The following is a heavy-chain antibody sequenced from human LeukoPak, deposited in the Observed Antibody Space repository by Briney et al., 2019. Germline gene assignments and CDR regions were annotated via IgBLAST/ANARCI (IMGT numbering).Heavy chain of an antibody. J-gene: IGHJ3*02. V-gene: IGHV4-39*07. Sequence: SGTLSLTCTVSGGSISSSSYYWGCIRQPPGKGLGWIGSIYYSGSTYYNPSLKSRVTISVDTSKNQFSLKLSSVTAADTAVYYCARDLNYDILTGYHDAFDIWSQGTMVTVSS. D-gene: IGHD3-9*01. CDR1: GGSISSSSYY. CDR3: ARDLNYDILTGYHDAFDI. CDR2: IYYSGST.